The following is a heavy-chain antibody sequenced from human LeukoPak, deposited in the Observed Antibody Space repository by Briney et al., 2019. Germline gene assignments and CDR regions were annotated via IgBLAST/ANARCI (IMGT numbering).Heavy chain of an antibody. D-gene: IGHD5-12*01. CDR2: IYYSGST. CDR1: GGSISSGSYY. CDR3: ARYVDRDY. Sequence: SETLSLTCTVSGGSISSGSYYWSWIRQPPGKGLEWIGSIYYSGSTYYNPSLKSRVTISVDTSKNQFSLKLSSVTAADTAVYYCARYVDRDYWGQGTLVTVSS. V-gene: IGHV4-39*07. J-gene: IGHJ4*02.